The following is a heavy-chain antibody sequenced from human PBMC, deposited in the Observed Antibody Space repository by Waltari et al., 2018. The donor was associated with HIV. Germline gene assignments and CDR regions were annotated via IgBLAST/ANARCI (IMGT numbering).Heavy chain of an antibody. CDR1: GFTFSSYG. D-gene: IGHD3-22*01. V-gene: IGHV3-33*01. CDR2: IWFDVINK. J-gene: IGHJ4*02. CDR3: ARDHGYYDSSGLDY. Sequence: QVQLVESGGGVVQPGRSLRLSCAASGFTFSSYGMHWVRQAPGKGVEWVAVIWFDVINKYYADSVKGRFTISRDTSKNTLYLQMNSLRAEDTAVYYCARDHGYYDSSGLDYWGQGTLVTVSS.